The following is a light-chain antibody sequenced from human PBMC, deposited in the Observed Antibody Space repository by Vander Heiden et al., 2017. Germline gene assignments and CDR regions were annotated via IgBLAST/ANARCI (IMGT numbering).Light chain of an antibody. CDR1: KLGDKY. V-gene: IGLV3-1*01. J-gene: IGLJ2*01. Sequence: SYELTQPPSVSVSPGQTASITCSGDKLGDKYACWYQQKPGQSPVLVIYQASKRPSGFPARFSGSTSGNTTPLTISGAPAMYEADYYCQAGDSAFGGGTKLTVL. CDR2: QAS. CDR3: QAGDSA.